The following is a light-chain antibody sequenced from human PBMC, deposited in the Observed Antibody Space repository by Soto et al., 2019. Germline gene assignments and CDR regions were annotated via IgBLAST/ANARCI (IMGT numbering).Light chain of an antibody. V-gene: IGKV3-15*01. Sequence: ERVMPQSPATLSVSPGERASRSCRASQSVNSRLAWYQQKPGQTPRLLIYDASTRATGIPTRFSGSGSGTEFTLTISSLEPEDFAVYYCQQRYNWPLTFGGGTKVDIK. CDR3: QQRYNWPLT. CDR2: DAS. J-gene: IGKJ4*01. CDR1: QSVNSR.